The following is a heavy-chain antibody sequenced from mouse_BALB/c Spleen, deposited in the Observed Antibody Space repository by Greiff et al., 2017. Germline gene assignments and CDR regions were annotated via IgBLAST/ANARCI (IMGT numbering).Heavy chain of an antibody. J-gene: IGHJ4*01. CDR1: GYAFTSYN. CDR3: ARYGYYVKGAMDY. Sequence: EVKLVESGPELVKPGASVKVSCKASGYAFTSYNMYWVKQSHGKSLEWIGYIDPYNGGTSYNQKFKGKATLTVDKSSSTAYMHLNSLTSEDSAVYYCARYGYYVKGAMDYWGQGTSVTVSS. D-gene: IGHD2-3*01. V-gene: IGHV1S135*01. CDR2: IDPYNGGT.